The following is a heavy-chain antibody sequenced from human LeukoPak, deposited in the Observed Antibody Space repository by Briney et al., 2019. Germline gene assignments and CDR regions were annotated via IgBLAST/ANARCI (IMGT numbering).Heavy chain of an antibody. CDR3: VQGHSSGWYWLDP. V-gene: IGHV3-23*01. CDR2: ISGSGGST. J-gene: IGHJ5*02. CDR1: EFTFSSYA. Sequence: PGGSLRLSCAASEFTFSSYAMSWVRQAPGKGLEWVSTISGSGGSTYYADSVKGRFTISRDNSINTLYLRMNSLRGEDTAVYYCVQGHSSGWYWLDPWGQGTLVTVSS. D-gene: IGHD6-19*01.